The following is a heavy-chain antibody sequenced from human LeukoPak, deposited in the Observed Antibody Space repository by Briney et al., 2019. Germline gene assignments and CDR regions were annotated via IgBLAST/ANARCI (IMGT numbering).Heavy chain of an antibody. D-gene: IGHD6-19*01. V-gene: IGHV3-30*02. CDR2: IRYDGSNK. J-gene: IGHJ4*02. CDR3: AKVAVAGLRGYYFDY. CDR1: GFTFSSYG. Sequence: GGSLRLSCAASGFTFSSYGMHWVRQAPGKGLEWVAFIRYDGSNKYYADSVKGRFTISRDNSKNTLYLQMNSLRAEDTAVYYCAKVAVAGLRGYYFDYWGQGTLVTVSS.